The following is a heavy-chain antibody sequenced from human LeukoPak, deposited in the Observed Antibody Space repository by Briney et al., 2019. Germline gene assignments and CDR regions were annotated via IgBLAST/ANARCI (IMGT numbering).Heavy chain of an antibody. J-gene: IGHJ5*02. CDR3: ARNYYDILTGYSYNWFDP. V-gene: IGHV1-2*02. D-gene: IGHD3-9*01. Sequence: ASVKVSCKASGYTFTGYYMHWVRQAPGQGLEWMGWINPNSGGTNYAQKFQGRFTMTRDTSISTAYMELSRVRSDETAVYYCARNYYDILTGYSYNWFDPWGQGTLVTVPS. CDR2: INPNSGGT. CDR1: GYTFTGYY.